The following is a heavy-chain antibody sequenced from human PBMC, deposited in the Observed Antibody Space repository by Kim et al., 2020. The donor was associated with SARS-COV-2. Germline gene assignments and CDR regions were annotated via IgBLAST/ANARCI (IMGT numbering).Heavy chain of an antibody. Sequence: SETLSLTCTVSGDSISSSSYYWGWIRQPPGKGLEWFGSIYYSGSTYYNPSLKRRVTISVDTSKNQFSLKLSSVTAADTAVYYCVRHSRRWLQLQPYYFD. CDR2: IYYSGST. CDR1: GDSISSSSYY. D-gene: IGHD5-12*01. V-gene: IGHV4-39*01. J-gene: IGHJ4*01. CDR3: VRHSRRWLQLQPYYFD.